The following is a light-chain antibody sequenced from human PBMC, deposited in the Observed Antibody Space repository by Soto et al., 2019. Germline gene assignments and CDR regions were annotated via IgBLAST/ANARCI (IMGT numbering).Light chain of an antibody. Sequence: EIVLTQSPGTLSLSPGERATLSCRASQSVSSSYLAWYQQKPGQAPSLLIYGASTRATGIPARFSGSGSGTEFALTISRLEPEDFAVYYCQQFSSYPLTFGGGTKVDIK. V-gene: IGKV3-20*01. CDR3: QQFSSYPLT. CDR1: QSVSSSY. CDR2: GAS. J-gene: IGKJ4*01.